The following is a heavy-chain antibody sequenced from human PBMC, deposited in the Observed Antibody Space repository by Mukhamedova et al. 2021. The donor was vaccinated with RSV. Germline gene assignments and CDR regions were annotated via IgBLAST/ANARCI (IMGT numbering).Heavy chain of an antibody. Sequence: YNPSLKSRVTISMDTSKNQFSLKLSSVTAADTAVYYCARGGGGGDGWGKRTP. V-gene: IGHV4-59*09. J-gene: IGHJ6*03. D-gene: IGHD3-16*01. CDR3: ARGGGGGDG.